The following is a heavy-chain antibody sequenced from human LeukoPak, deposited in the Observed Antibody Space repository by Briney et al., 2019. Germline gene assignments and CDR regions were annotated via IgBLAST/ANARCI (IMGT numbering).Heavy chain of an antibody. J-gene: IGHJ4*02. CDR1: GFTFSSYW. D-gene: IGHD5-24*01. V-gene: IGHV3-74*01. CDR3: ARRIQGMAPYYFDY. Sequence: GGSLRLSCTASGFTFSSYWMHWARQAPGKGLVWVSRINSDGGSTSYADSVKGRFTISRDNAKNTLYLQMNSLRAEDTAVYYCARRIQGMAPYYFDYWGQGTLVTVSS. CDR2: INSDGGST.